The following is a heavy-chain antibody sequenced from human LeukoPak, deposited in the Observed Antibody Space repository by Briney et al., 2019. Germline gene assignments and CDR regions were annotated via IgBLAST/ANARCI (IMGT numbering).Heavy chain of an antibody. J-gene: IGHJ4*02. CDR1: GFTFSYYS. D-gene: IGHD3-22*01. CDR2: ITGSAGST. V-gene: IGHV3-23*01. CDR3: AKSSYYDSTGYYREYYFDY. Sequence: GGSLRLSCAASGFTFSYYSMSWVRQAPGKGLEWVSGITGSAGSTHYADSVKGRFTISRDNTKNTLYLQMNSLRAEDTAIYYCAKSSYYDSTGYYREYYFDYWGQGTLVTVSS.